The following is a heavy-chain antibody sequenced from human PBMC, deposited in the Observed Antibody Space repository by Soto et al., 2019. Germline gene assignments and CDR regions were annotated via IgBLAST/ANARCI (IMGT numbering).Heavy chain of an antibody. CDR1: GFTFSSYA. CDR2: ISGSGGST. D-gene: IGHD3-22*01. V-gene: IGHV3-23*01. J-gene: IGHJ4*02. Sequence: PGGSLRLSCAASGFTFSSYAMSWVRQAPGKGLEWVSAISGSGGSTYYADSVKGRFTISRDNSKNTLYLQMNSLRAEDTAVYYCAKDHVTTYYYDSSGYYSKYFDYWGQGTLVTVS. CDR3: AKDHVTTYYYDSSGYYSKYFDY.